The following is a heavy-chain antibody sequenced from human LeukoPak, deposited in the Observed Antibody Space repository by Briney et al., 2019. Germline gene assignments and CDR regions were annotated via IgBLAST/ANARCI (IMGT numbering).Heavy chain of an antibody. D-gene: IGHD6-13*01. V-gene: IGHV3-9*01. Sequence: GGSLRLSCAASGFTFDDYAMHWVRQAPGKGLEWVSGISWNSGSIGYADSVKGRFTISRDNAKNSLYLQMNSLRAEDTALYYCAKVGAAGTAYYFDYWGQGTLVTVS. CDR3: AKVGAAGTAYYFDY. J-gene: IGHJ4*02. CDR2: ISWNSGSI. CDR1: GFTFDDYA.